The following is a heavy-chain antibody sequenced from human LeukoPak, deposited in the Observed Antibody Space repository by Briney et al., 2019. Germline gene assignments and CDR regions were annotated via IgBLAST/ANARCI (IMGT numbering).Heavy chain of an antibody. J-gene: IGHJ4*02. CDR3: VRDYNWCFDY. D-gene: IGHD1-1*01. V-gene: IGHV3-48*01. CDR2: IKSDSSTI. CDR1: GFTFSSFS. Sequence: GGSLRLSCATSGFTFSSFSMNWVRQAPGKGLEWISYIKSDSSTIYYADSVKGRFTISRDKAKNSLYLQMDSLRAEDTAVYYCVRDYNWCFDYWGQGTLVTVSS.